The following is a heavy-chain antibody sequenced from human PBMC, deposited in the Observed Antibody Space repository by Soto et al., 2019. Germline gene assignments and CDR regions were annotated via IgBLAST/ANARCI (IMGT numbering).Heavy chain of an antibody. CDR1: GGTFGNTA. D-gene: IGHD3-3*01. V-gene: IGHV1-69*12. CDR2: IVPLFGTA. Sequence: QVQLVQSGAEVKEPGSSVNVSCKTSGGTFGNTAVTWVRQVPGQGLEWIGGIVPLFGTANYAQKLRGRDMITADDTKSTAYMDLSSPRSDDTAIYYRAREGDPGSSFWSGPLGGGRFDPWGQGTLVTVSS. CDR3: AREGDPGSSFWSGPLGGGRFDP. J-gene: IGHJ5*02.